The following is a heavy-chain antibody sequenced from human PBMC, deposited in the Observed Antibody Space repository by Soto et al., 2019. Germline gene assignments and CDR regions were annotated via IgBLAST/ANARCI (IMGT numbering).Heavy chain of an antibody. CDR3: AKDETTGPLLDV. CDR2: ISGSGGST. J-gene: IGHJ6*02. Sequence: SLELGSAACGDSFISHAMSWILKAPGKGLEWVSAISGSGGSTYYADSVKGRFTISRDNSKNTLYLQMNSLRAEDTAVYYCAKDETTGPLLDVWGQGTTVTVSS. CDR1: GDSFISHA. D-gene: IGHD1-7*01. V-gene: IGHV3-23*01.